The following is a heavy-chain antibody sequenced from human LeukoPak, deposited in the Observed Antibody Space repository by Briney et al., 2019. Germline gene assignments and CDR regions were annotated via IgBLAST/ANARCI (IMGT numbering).Heavy chain of an antibody. CDR1: GGSISSYY. Sequence: PSETLSLTCTVPGGSISSYYWSWIRQPPGKGLEWIGYINYSGSTNYNPSLKSRVTISVDTSKNQFSLKLSSVTAADTAVYYCARGAVATRLGYSAGWGQGTLVTVSS. CDR2: INYSGST. V-gene: IGHV4-59*01. CDR3: ARGAVATRLGYSAG. D-gene: IGHD2-21*02. J-gene: IGHJ4*02.